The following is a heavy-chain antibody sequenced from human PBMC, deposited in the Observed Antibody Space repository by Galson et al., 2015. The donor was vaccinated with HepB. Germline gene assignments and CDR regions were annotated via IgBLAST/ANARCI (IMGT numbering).Heavy chain of an antibody. J-gene: IGHJ6*02. V-gene: IGHV3-23*01. CDR3: AKDIYFRMDV. CDR2: INNGGGSS. CDR1: GFTFSTHT. Sequence: SLRLSCAASGFTFSTHTMSWVRQAPGKGLEWVSAINNGGGSSYMDSMKGRFTISRDNSKNTLYLQMNSLRAEDTAVYYCAKDIYFRMDVWGQGTTVTVSS.